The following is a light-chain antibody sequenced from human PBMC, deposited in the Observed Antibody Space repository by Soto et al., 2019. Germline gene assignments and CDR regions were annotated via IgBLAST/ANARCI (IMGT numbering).Light chain of an antibody. CDR3: QQYRDWLRT. CDR1: QSVSTN. Sequence: EIVMTQSPDTLSVSPGERATLSCRASQSVSTNLAWYQQKPGQAPRLLLYDASTRATGIPARFSGSGSGTEFTLTISSLQSEDFAVYYCQQYRDWLRTFGQGAKVEI. J-gene: IGKJ1*01. V-gene: IGKV3-15*01. CDR2: DAS.